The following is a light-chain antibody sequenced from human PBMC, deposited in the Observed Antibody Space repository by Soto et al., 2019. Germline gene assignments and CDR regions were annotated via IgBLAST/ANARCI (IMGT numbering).Light chain of an antibody. Sequence: QSALTQPTSASGSPGQSVTISCTGTSSDVGGYNYVSWYQQHPGKAPKVMIYEVSKRPSGVPDRFSGSKSGNTASLTVSGLHAEDEADYYCSSFAGSNEMVFGGGTKLTVL. CDR3: SSFAGSNEMV. J-gene: IGLJ2*01. CDR2: EVS. V-gene: IGLV2-8*01. CDR1: SSDVGGYNY.